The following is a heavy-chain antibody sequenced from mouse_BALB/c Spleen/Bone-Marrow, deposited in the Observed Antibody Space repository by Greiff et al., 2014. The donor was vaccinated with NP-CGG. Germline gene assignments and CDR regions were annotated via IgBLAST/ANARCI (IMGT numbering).Heavy chain of an antibody. J-gene: IGHJ3*01. CDR3: AAYYYGSSYGFAY. D-gene: IGHD1-1*01. CDR2: IDPANGNT. V-gene: IGHV14-3*02. CDR1: GFNIKDTY. Sequence: VQLKQSGAELVKPGASVKLSCTASGFNIKDTYMHWVKQRPEQGLEWIGRIDPANGNTKYDPKFQGKATITADTSSNTAYLQLSSLTSEDTAVYYSAAYYYGSSYGFAYWGQGTLVTVSA.